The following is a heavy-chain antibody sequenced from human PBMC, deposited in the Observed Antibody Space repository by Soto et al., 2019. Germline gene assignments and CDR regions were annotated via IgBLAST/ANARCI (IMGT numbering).Heavy chain of an antibody. Sequence: QVQLVQSGNEVKKPGASVKVSCKASGYTFTNFYITWVRQAPGQGLEWLGWINTFNYATNYAQKLQGRVTLTTDTTTTTAFMVLRRMKTDDAAAYYCARDTAAVALRGVITGCYYMDVWGKGTTVTVSS. CDR3: ARDTAAVALRGVITGCYYMDV. V-gene: IGHV1-18*01. J-gene: IGHJ6*03. CDR2: INTFNYAT. CDR1: GYTFTNFY. D-gene: IGHD3-10*01.